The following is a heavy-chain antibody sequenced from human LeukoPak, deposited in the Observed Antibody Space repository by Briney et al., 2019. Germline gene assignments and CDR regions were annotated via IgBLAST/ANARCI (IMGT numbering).Heavy chain of an antibody. Sequence: SETLSLTCTVPGGSISSYYWSWIRQPPGKGLEWIGYIYYSGSTNYNPSLKSRVTISVDTSKNQFSLKLSSVTAAGTAVYYCARDQGGLDAFDIWGQGTMVTVSS. V-gene: IGHV4-59*01. CDR1: GGSISSYY. CDR3: ARDQGGLDAFDI. J-gene: IGHJ3*02. D-gene: IGHD3-16*01. CDR2: IYYSGST.